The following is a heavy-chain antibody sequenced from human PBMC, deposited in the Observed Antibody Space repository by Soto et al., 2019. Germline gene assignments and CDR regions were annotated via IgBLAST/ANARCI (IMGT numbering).Heavy chain of an antibody. V-gene: IGHV1-18*01. Sequence: QVQLVQSGAEVKKPGASVKVSCKTSGYTFTSYGISWVRQAPGQGLEWMGWVSAYNGHTDYAQKLQGRVTMTTDTXXXTXXXXXXXXXXXXXXXYYCARXKAVATIVDYWGQGTLVTVSS. CDR3: ARXKAVATIVDY. D-gene: IGHD6-19*01. J-gene: IGHJ4*02. CDR1: GYTFTSYG. CDR2: VSAYNGHT.